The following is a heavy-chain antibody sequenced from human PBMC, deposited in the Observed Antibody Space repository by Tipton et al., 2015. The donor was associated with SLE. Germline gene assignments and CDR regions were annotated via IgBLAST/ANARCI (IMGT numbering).Heavy chain of an antibody. J-gene: IGHJ4*02. CDR3: AREKSGHGYFDS. V-gene: IGHV4-31*11. CDR1: GGSISSVGYY. Sequence: TLSLTCAVSGGSISSVGYYWSWIRQHPGKGLEWIGHIYHSGSTFYSPSLRSRVTISVDTPKNQFSLRLISVTAADTAVYYCAREKSGHGYFDSWGQGSLVTVSS. D-gene: IGHD5-12*01. CDR2: IYHSGST.